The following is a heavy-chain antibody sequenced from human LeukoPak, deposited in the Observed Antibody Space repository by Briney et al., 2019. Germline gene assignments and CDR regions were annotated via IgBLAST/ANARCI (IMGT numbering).Heavy chain of an antibody. J-gene: IGHJ3*02. CDR2: FWYDGTNK. V-gene: IGHV3-33*01. CDR3: ARDLEDSSPFGAFDM. Sequence: GRSLRLSCAASGFTFSSYGMHWVRQGPGKGLEWVAVFWYDGTNKDYADSVKGRFTISRDNSKNTLYLQMNSLRAEDTAVYYCARDLEDSSPFGAFDMWGQGTMVTVSS. D-gene: IGHD3-22*01. CDR1: GFTFSSYG.